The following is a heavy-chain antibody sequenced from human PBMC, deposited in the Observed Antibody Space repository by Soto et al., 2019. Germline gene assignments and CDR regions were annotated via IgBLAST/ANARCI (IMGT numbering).Heavy chain of an antibody. CDR1: GYTFTSYG. V-gene: IGHV1-18*01. CDR3: ARDRRITPYCYYGMDV. CDR2: ISAYNGNT. J-gene: IGHJ6*02. D-gene: IGHD1-20*01. Sequence: QVQLVQSGAEVKKPGASVKVSCKASGYTFTSYGITWVRQAPGQGLEWMGWISAYNGNTNYAQNLQGRVTMTTDTSTSRAYMELRSLRSDDTAVYYCARDRRITPYCYYGMDVWGQGTTVTVSS.